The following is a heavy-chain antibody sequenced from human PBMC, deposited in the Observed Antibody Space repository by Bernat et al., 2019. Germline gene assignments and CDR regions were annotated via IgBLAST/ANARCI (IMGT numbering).Heavy chain of an antibody. J-gene: IGHJ6*02. Sequence: QVQLVESGGGVVQPGRSLRLSCAASGFTFSSYAMHWVRQAPGKGLEWVAVISYDGSNKYYADSVKGRFTISRDNSKNTLYLQMNSVRAEDTAVYYCARDIVATSRYGMDVWGQGTTVTVSS. D-gene: IGHD5-12*01. CDR3: ARDIVATSRYGMDV. CDR1: GFTFSSYA. CDR2: ISYDGSNK. V-gene: IGHV3-30-3*01.